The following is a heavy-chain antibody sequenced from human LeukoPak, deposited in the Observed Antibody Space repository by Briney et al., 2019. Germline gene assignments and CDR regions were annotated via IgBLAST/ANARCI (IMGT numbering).Heavy chain of an antibody. Sequence: PSETLSLTCTVSGGSISSGSYYWNWIRQPAGKGLEWIGRIYTSGSTSYNPSLKSRVTISVDTSKNQFSLKLTSVTAADTAVYYCARFNSGSYQHYFDYWGQGTLVTVSS. J-gene: IGHJ4*02. CDR2: IYTSGST. D-gene: IGHD1-26*01. V-gene: IGHV4-61*02. CDR1: GGSISSGSYY. CDR3: ARFNSGSYQHYFDY.